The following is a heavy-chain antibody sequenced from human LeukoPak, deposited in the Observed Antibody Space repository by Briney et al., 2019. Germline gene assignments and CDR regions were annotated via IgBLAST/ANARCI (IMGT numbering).Heavy chain of an antibody. CDR1: GFTFSSDS. CDR3: ARRCEGVDSCDMNYRDF. Sequence: GGSLRLSCAASGFTFSSDSMNWFRQAPGKGLEWVSYISGSSKTIYYADSVKGRFTISRDNAKNSLYLQMNSLRDEDTAMYYCARRCEGVDSCDMNYRDFWGQGTLVTVSS. D-gene: IGHD2-21*01. J-gene: IGHJ4*02. CDR2: ISGSSKTI. V-gene: IGHV3-48*02.